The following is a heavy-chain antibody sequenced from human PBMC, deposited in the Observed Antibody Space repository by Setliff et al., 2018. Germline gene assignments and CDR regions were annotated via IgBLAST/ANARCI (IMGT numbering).Heavy chain of an antibody. V-gene: IGHV4-61*02. CDR2: LHTSGTT. CDR1: GGSITSGSYY. CDR3: ARDNTIVGATDY. J-gene: IGHJ4*02. D-gene: IGHD1-26*01. Sequence: PSETLVLTCGVSGGSITSGSYYWSWIRQPAGEGLEWIGRLHTSGTTVYNPSLKGRVTIAADTSTNHFSLKLTSVNAADTAVYYCARDNTIVGATDYWGQGALVTVS.